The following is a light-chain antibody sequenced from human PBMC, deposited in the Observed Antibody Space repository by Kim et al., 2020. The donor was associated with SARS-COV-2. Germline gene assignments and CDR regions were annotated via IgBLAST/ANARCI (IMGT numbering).Light chain of an antibody. CDR1: QSVSRSS. Sequence: EIVLTQSPGTLSLSPGERATLSCRASQSVSRSSLAWYQQKPGQAPRLLIYGASSRATGIPDRFSGSGSGTDFTLTISRLEPEDFAVYYCQQYGGSPWTFGQGTKVDIK. CDR3: QQYGGSPWT. V-gene: IGKV3-20*01. J-gene: IGKJ1*01. CDR2: GAS.